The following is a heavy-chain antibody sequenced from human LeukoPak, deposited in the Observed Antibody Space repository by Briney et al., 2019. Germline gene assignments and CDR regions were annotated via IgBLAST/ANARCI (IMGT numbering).Heavy chain of an antibody. J-gene: IGHJ4*02. D-gene: IGHD3-22*01. V-gene: IGHV1-2*02. CDR2: INPNSGGT. Sequence: ASVKVSCKASGYTFTGYYMHWVRQAPGQGLEWMGWINPNSGGTNYAQRFQGRVTMTRDMSTSTVYMELSSLRSEDTAIYYCARGGHVRVYDNSAYYGHEWGQGTLVTVSS. CDR3: ARGGHVRVYDNSAYYGHE. CDR1: GYTFTGYY.